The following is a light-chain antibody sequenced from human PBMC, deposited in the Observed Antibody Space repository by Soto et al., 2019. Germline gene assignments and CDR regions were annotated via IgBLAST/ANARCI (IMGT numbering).Light chain of an antibody. Sequence: QSVLTQPPSASGTPVQRVTISCSGSRSNIGSNSVNWYQQLPGTAPKLLIYSTNQRPSGVPDRFSGSKSDTSASLAISGLQSEDEADYYCAAWDDSLNGEVVFGGGTTLTVL. J-gene: IGLJ2*01. CDR2: STN. CDR1: RSNIGSNS. V-gene: IGLV1-44*01. CDR3: AAWDDSLNGEVV.